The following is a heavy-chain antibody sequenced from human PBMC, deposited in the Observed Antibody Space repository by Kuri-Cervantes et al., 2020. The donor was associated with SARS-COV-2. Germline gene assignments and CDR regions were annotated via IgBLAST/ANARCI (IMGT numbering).Heavy chain of an antibody. V-gene: IGHV3-7*01. CDR3: ARVMGDYVWAGNAFDI. D-gene: IGHD3-16*01. CDR2: INQDGSQK. J-gene: IGHJ3*02. CDR1: GFTFSNFG. Sequence: GESLKISCAASGFTFSNFGMHWVRQTPGKGLEWVANINQDGSQKYYVDSVRGRFTISRDNAKNSLYLQMNSLRAEDTAVYYCARVMGDYVWAGNAFDIWGQGTMVTVSS.